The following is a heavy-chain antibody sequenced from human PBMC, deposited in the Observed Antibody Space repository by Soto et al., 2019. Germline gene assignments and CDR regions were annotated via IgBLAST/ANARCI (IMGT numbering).Heavy chain of an antibody. V-gene: IGHV1-18*01. CDR2: ISAYNGNT. CDR1: GYTFSSYG. CDR3: ARARRGDSSGWRDS. D-gene: IGHD6-19*01. J-gene: IGHJ4*02. Sequence: QVQLVQSGAEVKKPGASVKFSCKASGYTFSSYGISWVRQAPGQGLEWMGWISAYNGNTSYAQKLQGRVTMTTDTATSTAYMELRSLRSDDTAVYYCARARRGDSSGWRDSWGQGTLVTVSS.